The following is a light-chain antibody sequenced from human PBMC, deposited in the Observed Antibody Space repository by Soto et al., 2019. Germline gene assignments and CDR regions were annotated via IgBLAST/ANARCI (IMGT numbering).Light chain of an antibody. CDR2: SDD. V-gene: IGLV1-44*01. CDR1: SSNIGSNA. CDR3: AAWNDSLNAWV. Sequence: QSVLTQPPSASGTPGQKVTISCSGSSSNIGSNAVNWYQQVPGTAPKLLIYSDDQRPSGVPDRFSGSKSGTSASLSISGLQSEDEADYICAAWNDSLNAWVFGGGTKLTVL. J-gene: IGLJ3*02.